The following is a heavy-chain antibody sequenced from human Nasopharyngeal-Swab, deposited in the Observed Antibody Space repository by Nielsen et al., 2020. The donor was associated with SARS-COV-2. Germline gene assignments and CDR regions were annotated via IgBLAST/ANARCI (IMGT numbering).Heavy chain of an antibody. J-gene: IGHJ5*02. CDR3: ASEPGGMTAPGRHFDP. D-gene: IGHD2-15*01. CDR1: GFTFSHYF. CDR2: INPVGGAT. V-gene: IGHV1-46*01. Sequence: ASAKPSCKASGFTFSHYFMHWVRQAPGQGLEWMGVINPVGGATNYAGKFRGRVTVTRDPSTSTLYLDLSSLTSEDTAVYFCASEPGGMTAPGRHFDPWGQGTLVTVSS.